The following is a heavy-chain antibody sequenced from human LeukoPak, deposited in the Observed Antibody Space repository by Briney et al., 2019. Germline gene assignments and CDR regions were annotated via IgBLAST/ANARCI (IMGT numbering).Heavy chain of an antibody. Sequence: GGSLRLSCAASGFTFSSYGMHWVRQAPGKGLEWVAVIWYDGSNKYYADSVKGRFTISRDNSKNTLYLQMNSLRAEDTAVYYCARDAVDTANAVWGQGTTVTVSS. V-gene: IGHV3-33*01. CDR3: ARDAVDTANAV. D-gene: IGHD5-18*01. J-gene: IGHJ6*02. CDR1: GFTFSSYG. CDR2: IWYDGSNK.